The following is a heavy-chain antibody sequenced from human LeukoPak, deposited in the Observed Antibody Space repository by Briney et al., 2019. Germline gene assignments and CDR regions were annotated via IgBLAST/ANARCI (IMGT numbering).Heavy chain of an antibody. D-gene: IGHD6-19*01. J-gene: IGHJ4*02. V-gene: IGHV3-48*03. CDR3: ARDSAVADPV. CDR2: ISSSGNTI. CDR1: GFTFSSYE. Sequence: PGGSLRLSCAVSGFTFSSYEMNWVRQAPGKGLEWVSYISSSGNTIYYADSVRGRFTISRDNAKNSLYLQMNSLRAGDTAVYYCARDSAVADPVWGQGTLVTVSS.